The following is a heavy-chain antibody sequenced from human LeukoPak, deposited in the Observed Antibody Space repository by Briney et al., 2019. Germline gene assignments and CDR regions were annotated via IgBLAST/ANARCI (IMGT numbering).Heavy chain of an antibody. CDR1: GFTFSSYW. J-gene: IGHJ3*02. V-gene: IGHV5-51*01. D-gene: IGHD5-24*01. Sequence: GGSLRLSCAGSGFTFSSYWIGWVRQTPGKGLEWVWIIYPGDSDTRYTPSFQGQVTISADKSISTAYLQWSSLKASDTAMYYCARQRQRWLQFLGAFDIWGQGTMVTVSS. CDR2: IYPGDSDT. CDR3: ARQRQRWLQFLGAFDI.